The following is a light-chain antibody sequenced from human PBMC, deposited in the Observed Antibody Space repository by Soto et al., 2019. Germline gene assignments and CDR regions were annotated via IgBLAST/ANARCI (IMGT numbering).Light chain of an antibody. CDR1: ESVSTN. Sequence: EILMTQSPATLPLSPGERATLSCRASESVSTNLAWYQQKAGQAPRLLIYGASTRATGIPARSSGSGSGTEFTLTISSLQSEDFAVYYCQQYQNLWTFGQGTKVDIK. J-gene: IGKJ1*01. V-gene: IGKV3-15*01. CDR2: GAS. CDR3: QQYQNLWT.